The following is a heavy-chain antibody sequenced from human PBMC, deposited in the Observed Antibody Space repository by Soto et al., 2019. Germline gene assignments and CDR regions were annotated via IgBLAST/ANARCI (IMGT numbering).Heavy chain of an antibody. D-gene: IGHD6-6*01. CDR3: AKDRYSSSSFGHQDYFDY. Sequence: QTGGSLRLSCAASGFTFSNYAMSWVRQAPGKGLEWVSAISGSGGSTYYADSVKGRFTISRDNSKNTLYLQMNSLRAEDTAVYYCAKDRYSSSSFGHQDYFDYWGQGTLVTVSS. V-gene: IGHV3-23*01. CDR2: ISGSGGST. J-gene: IGHJ4*02. CDR1: GFTFSNYA.